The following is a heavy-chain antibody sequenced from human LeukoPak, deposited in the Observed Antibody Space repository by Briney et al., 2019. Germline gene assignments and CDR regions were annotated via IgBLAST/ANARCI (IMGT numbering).Heavy chain of an antibody. J-gene: IGHJ6*03. CDR2: INHGGDS. CDR3: ARSHCGGDCYSSRWQVLYGYYYYYMDV. Sequence: SETLSLTCAVYGGSFRGFYWSWIRQSPGRGLEWLGEINHGGDSSYNPSLKSRLTFSVDMSKNQFSLKLGSLTAADTAVYYCARSHCGGDCYSSRWQVLYGYYYYYMDVWGKGTTVTVSS. V-gene: IGHV4-34*01. D-gene: IGHD2-21*02. CDR1: GGSFRGFY.